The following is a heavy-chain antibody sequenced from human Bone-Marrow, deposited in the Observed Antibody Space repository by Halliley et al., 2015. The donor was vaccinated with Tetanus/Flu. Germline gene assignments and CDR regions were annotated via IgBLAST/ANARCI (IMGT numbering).Heavy chain of an antibody. Sequence: YADSVKGRFTIARDNAKKSLYLQINSLRAEDTAVYYCARDWPYYFDSSAYHYDRGPQANFDSWGQGTLVTVPS. D-gene: IGHD3-22*01. V-gene: IGHV3-11*05. J-gene: IGHJ4*02. CDR3: ARDWPYYFDSSAYHYDRGPQANFDS.